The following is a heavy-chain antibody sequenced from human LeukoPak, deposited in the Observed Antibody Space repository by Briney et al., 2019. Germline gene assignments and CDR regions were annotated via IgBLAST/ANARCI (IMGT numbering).Heavy chain of an antibody. V-gene: IGHV3-23*01. Sequence: GGSLRLSCEASGFIFSNYAMHWVRQAPGKGLEWVSGISGSGVNTHYGDSVKGRFTISRDNSKNTLYLQMNSLRAGDTAVYYCAMRAYDSNSWFDYWGQGTLVTVSS. CDR3: AMRAYDSNSWFDY. CDR1: GFIFSNYA. J-gene: IGHJ4*02. CDR2: ISGSGVNT. D-gene: IGHD3-22*01.